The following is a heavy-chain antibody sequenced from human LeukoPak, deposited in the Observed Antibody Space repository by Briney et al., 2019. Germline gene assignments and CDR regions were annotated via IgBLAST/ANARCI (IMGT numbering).Heavy chain of an antibody. CDR3: ARDSAGAVAGSKFDY. V-gene: IGHV1-46*01. CDR1: GYTFTSYY. Sequence: ASVKVSCKASGYTFTSYYMHWVRHAPGQGLEWMGIINPSGGSTSYAQKFQGRVTMTRDTSTSTVYMELSSLRSEDTAVYYCARDSAGAVAGSKFDYWGQGTLVTVSS. D-gene: IGHD6-19*01. J-gene: IGHJ4*02. CDR2: INPSGGST.